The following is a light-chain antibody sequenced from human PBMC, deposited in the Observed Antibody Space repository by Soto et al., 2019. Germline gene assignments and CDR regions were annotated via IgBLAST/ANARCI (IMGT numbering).Light chain of an antibody. CDR2: DAT. Sequence: ENVLTQSPTTLSSSPGERATLSCRASQNINGYLAWYQQKPGQAPRLLIYDATIRAAGIPARFSGSGSGTDFTLTISSLEPEDFAMYYCQERNNWPLITFGPGTRLDIK. CDR3: QERNNWPLIT. V-gene: IGKV3-11*01. CDR1: QNINGY. J-gene: IGKJ5*01.